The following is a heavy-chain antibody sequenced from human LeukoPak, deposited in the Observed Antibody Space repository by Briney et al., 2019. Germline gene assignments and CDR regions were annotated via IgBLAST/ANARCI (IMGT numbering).Heavy chain of an antibody. CDR1: GGSISSSSYY. Sequence: SETLSLTCTVSGGSISSSSYYWGWIRQSPGKGLEWIGYIYYSGNTYYNPSLKSRITISVDTSKNQFSLKLSSVTAADTAVYYCARLYVVVPAAIRRYYFDYWGQGTLVTVSS. J-gene: IGHJ4*02. CDR2: IYYSGNT. V-gene: IGHV4-39*01. CDR3: ARLYVVVPAAIRRYYFDY. D-gene: IGHD2-2*02.